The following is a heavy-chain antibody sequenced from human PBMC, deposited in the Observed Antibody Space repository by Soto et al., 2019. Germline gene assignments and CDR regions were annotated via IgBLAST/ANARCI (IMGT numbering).Heavy chain of an antibody. CDR3: ARDHGLAWAVRPANYYYAMDV. Sequence: ASVKVSCKASGYTFTDYAISWVRQAPGQGFQWVGWISPYSGNTTSAENFFDRVTMTTDTSTKTAYFELRSLRSDDTAVYYCARDHGLAWAVRPANYYYAMDVWGQGTTVTVSS. J-gene: IGHJ6*02. CDR2: ISPYSGNT. CDR1: GYTFTDYA. D-gene: IGHD6-6*01. V-gene: IGHV1-18*04.